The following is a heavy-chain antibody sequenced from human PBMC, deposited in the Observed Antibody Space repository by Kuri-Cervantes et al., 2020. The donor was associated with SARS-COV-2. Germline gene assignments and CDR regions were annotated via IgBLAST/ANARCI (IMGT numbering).Heavy chain of an antibody. CDR1: GFTFSSYG. Sequence: GESLKISCAASGFTFSSYGMHWVRQAPGKGLEWVAVISYDGSNKYYADSVKGRFTISRDNSKNTLYLQVNSLRAEDTAVYYCAKVREGDDGGYRYHFDYWGQGTLVTVSS. V-gene: IGHV3-30*18. CDR3: AKVREGDDGGYRYHFDY. D-gene: IGHD2-15*01. J-gene: IGHJ4*02. CDR2: ISYDGSNK.